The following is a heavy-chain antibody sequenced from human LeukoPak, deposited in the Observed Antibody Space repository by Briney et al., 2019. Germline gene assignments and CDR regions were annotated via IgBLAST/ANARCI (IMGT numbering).Heavy chain of an antibody. Sequence: SETLSLTCTVSGGSISSGSYYWSWIRQPAGKGLEWIGRIYTSGSTNYNPSLKSRVTISVDTSKNQFSLKLSSVTAADTAVYYCARDSRPLVGGGSYFEGYYYYMDVWGKGTTVTISS. D-gene: IGHD1-26*01. CDR3: ARDSRPLVGGGSYFEGYYYYMDV. CDR1: GGSISSGSYY. V-gene: IGHV4-61*02. J-gene: IGHJ6*03. CDR2: IYTSGST.